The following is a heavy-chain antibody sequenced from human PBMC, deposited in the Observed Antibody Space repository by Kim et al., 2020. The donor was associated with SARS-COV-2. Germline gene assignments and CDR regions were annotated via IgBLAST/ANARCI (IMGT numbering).Heavy chain of an antibody. CDR3: ARNGRRYFGSVDSFNV. Sequence: SLKSRIAISRGTSKNQFSLRLISVTAADTAIYYCARNGRRYFGSVDSFNVWGQGTLVTVSS. J-gene: IGHJ3*01. V-gene: IGHV4-31*02. D-gene: IGHD1-1*01.